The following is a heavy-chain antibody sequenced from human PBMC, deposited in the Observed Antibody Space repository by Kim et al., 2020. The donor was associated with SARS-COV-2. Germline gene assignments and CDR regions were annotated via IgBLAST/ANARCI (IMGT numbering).Heavy chain of an antibody. J-gene: IGHJ6*02. CDR3: ARASKILHSSTSCCDHVHLSCRYYYYYYGMDV. V-gene: IGHV4-34*01. CDR2: INHSGST. Sequence: SETLSLTCAVYGGSFSGYYWSWIRKPPGKGLEWIGEINHSGSTNYNPSLKSRVTISVDTSKNQFSLKLSSVTAADTDVFYCARASKILHSSTSCCDHVHLSCRYYYYYYGMDVWGQGTTVTVSS. D-gene: IGHD2-2*01. CDR1: GGSFSGYY.